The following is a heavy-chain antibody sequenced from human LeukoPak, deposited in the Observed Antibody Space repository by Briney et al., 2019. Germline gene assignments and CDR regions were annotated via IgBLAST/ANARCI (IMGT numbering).Heavy chain of an antibody. CDR2: ISYSGST. D-gene: IGHD3-22*01. J-gene: IGHJ4*02. CDR1: GGSISGYY. V-gene: IGHV4-59*01. CDR3: ARGQGGSGYYY. Sequence: SETLSLTCTVSGGSISGYYWSWVRQPPGKGLEWIGYISYSGSTNFNPSLKSRVTISLDTSKNQFSLNLNSVTAADTAVYYCARGQGGSGYYYWGQGTLVTVSS.